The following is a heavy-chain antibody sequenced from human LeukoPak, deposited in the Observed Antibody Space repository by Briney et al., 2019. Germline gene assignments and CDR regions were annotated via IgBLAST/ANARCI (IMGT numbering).Heavy chain of an antibody. CDR2: ISYDGSNK. D-gene: IGHD3-10*01. Sequence: GGSLRPSCAASGFTFSSYGMHWVRQAPGKGLEWVAVISYDGSNKYYADSVKGRFTISRDNSKNTLYLQMNSLRAEDTAVYYCAKSMVRGEYYFDYWGQGTLVTVSS. V-gene: IGHV3-30*18. CDR3: AKSMVRGEYYFDY. CDR1: GFTFSSYG. J-gene: IGHJ4*02.